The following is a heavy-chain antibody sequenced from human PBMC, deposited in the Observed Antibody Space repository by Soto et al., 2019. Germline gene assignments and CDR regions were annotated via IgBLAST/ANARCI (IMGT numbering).Heavy chain of an antibody. J-gene: IGHJ3*01. CDR3: ARKGNWGAFDV. CDR2: INQDGSEQ. V-gene: IGHV3-7*01. Sequence: EVQLVESGGGLVQWGGSLRLSCAASGFTFSYHWMNWLRLAPGKGPEWVANINQDGSEQNYVDSVKGRFTISRDNARNSLYLQMNSLRAEDTAVYYCARKGNWGAFDVWGQGTLVIVSS. D-gene: IGHD7-27*01. CDR1: GFTFSYHW.